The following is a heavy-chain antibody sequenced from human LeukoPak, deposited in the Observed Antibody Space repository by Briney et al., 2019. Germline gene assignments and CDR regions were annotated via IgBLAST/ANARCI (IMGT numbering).Heavy chain of an antibody. Sequence: PSETLSLTCAVYGGPFSGYYWSWIRQPPGKGLEWIGEINHSGSTNYNPSLKSRVTISVDTSKNQFSLKLSSVAAADTAVYYCTRECRQWRIRGYDNWGQGTLVTVSS. CDR3: TRECRQWRIRGYDN. D-gene: IGHD6-19*01. CDR2: INHSGST. V-gene: IGHV4-34*01. J-gene: IGHJ4*02. CDR1: GGPFSGYY.